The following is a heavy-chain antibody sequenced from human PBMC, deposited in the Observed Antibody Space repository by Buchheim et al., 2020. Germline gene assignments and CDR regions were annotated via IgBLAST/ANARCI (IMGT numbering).Heavy chain of an antibody. CDR3: ARVSGAPRFIRREDLGYFDY. CDR2: IYYSGST. J-gene: IGHJ4*02. D-gene: IGHD5-24*01. V-gene: IGHV4-31*03. CDR1: GGSISSGGYY. Sequence: QVRLQESGPGLVKPSQTLSLTCTVSGGSISSGGYYWSWIRQHPGKGLEWIGYIYYSGSTYYNPSLKSRVTISVDTSKNQFSLKLSSVTAADTAVYYCARVSGAPRFIRREDLGYFDYWGQGTL.